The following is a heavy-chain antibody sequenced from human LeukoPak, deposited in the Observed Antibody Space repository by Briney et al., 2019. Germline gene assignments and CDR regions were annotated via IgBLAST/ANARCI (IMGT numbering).Heavy chain of an antibody. J-gene: IGHJ4*02. CDR2: IYTSGST. V-gene: IGHV4-4*07. CDR3: ARSALDTSGSYYNPQPFEY. D-gene: IGHD3-10*01. CDR1: GASISGYY. Sequence: PSETLSLTCTVSGASISGYYWTWIRQPAGKGLEWIGRIYTSGSTKYNPSLKSRVSMSVDTSRNQFSLKVSSVTAADTAVYYCARSALDTSGSYYNPQPFEYWGQGTLVIVSS.